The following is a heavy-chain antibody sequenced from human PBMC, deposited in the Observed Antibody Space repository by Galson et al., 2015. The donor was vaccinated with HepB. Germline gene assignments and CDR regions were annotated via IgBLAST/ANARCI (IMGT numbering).Heavy chain of an antibody. CDR2: ISAYDGNT. D-gene: IGHD2-15*01. Sequence: SVKVSCKASGYTFSSYSITWVRQAPGQGLEWMGWISAYDGNTKYAQNLQGRLTMTTDTSRTTAYMVLRSLRSDDTAVYYCARGALVAVVGATQNNWFDPWGQGTLVTVSS. CDR1: GYTFSSYS. CDR3: ARGALVAVVGATQNNWFDP. J-gene: IGHJ5*02. V-gene: IGHV1-18*01.